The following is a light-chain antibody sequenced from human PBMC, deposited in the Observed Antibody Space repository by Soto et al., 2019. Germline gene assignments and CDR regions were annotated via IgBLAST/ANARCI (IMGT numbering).Light chain of an antibody. CDR1: SSDVGAYKY. V-gene: IGLV2-14*03. CDR3: SSFTGPTTLEV. Sequence: QSALTQSASVSGSPGQSVTISCTGTSSDVGAYKYVSWYQKHPGKAPKLMIYVVSNRPSGISNRFSGSKSGNTAFLTISGLQPEDEADYYCSSFTGPTTLEVFGTGTKLTVL. J-gene: IGLJ1*01. CDR2: VVS.